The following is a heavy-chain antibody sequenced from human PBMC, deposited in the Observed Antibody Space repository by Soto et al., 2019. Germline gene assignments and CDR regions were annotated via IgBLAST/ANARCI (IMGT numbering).Heavy chain of an antibody. CDR2: IIPIFGTA. CDR3: ARDLGITGTTANDY. Sequence: QVQLVQSGAEVKKPGSSVKVSCKASGGTFSSYAISWVRQAPGQGLEWTGGIIPIFGTANYAQKFQGRVTITADDSTSTAYMELSSLRSEDTAVYYCARDLGITGTTANDYWGQGTLVTVSS. V-gene: IGHV1-69*12. J-gene: IGHJ4*02. CDR1: GGTFSSYA. D-gene: IGHD1-20*01.